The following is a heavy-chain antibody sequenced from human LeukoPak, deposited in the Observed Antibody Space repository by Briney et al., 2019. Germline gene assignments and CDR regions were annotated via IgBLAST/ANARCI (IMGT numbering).Heavy chain of an antibody. V-gene: IGHV3-7*03. CDR3: AREAKESSGMDV. Sequence: GGSLRLSCAASGFTFSNYWMSWVRQAPGKGLEWVANIKQDESEKHYVDSVKGGFTISRDNAKKSLYLQMNSLSAEDTAVYYCAREAKESSGMDVWGKGTTVTVSS. CDR1: GFTFSNYW. CDR2: IKQDESEK. J-gene: IGHJ6*04.